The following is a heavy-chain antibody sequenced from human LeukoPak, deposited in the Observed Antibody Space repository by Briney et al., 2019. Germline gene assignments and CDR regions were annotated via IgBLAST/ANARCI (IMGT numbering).Heavy chain of an antibody. CDR2: IWPDGSNK. D-gene: IGHD6-13*01. CDR1: GLTFSSYG. V-gene: IGHV3-33*01. Sequence: HAGGSLRLSCEASGLTFSSYGIHWVRQAPGKGLEWVAVIWPDGSNKYYADSVKGRFIISRDNSKNTLWLQMNSLRDEDTAVYYCASAAGAFDFWGRGTLVTVSS. CDR3: ASAAGAFDF. J-gene: IGHJ3*01.